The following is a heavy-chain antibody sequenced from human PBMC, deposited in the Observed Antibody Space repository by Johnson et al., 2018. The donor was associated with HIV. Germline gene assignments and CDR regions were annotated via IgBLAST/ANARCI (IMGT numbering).Heavy chain of an antibody. CDR2: IGTAGDT. CDR3: ARGDYGDYLNAFDI. V-gene: IGHV3-13*01. J-gene: IGHJ3*02. D-gene: IGHD4-17*01. Sequence: VQLVESGGGLVQPGRSLRLSCAASGFTFDDYAMHWVRQAPGKGLEWVSGIGTAGDTYYADSVKGRFTISRENAKNSLYLQMNSLRAGDTAVYYCARGDYGDYLNAFDIWGQGTMVTVSS. CDR1: GFTFDDYA.